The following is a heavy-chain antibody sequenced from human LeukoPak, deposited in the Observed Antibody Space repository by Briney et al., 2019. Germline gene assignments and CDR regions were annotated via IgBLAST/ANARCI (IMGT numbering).Heavy chain of an antibody. J-gene: IGHJ6*03. V-gene: IGHV1-2*02. Sequence: ASVKVSCKASGYTFTGYYMHWVRQAPGQGLEWMGWINPNSGGTNYAQKFQGRVTMTRDTSIGTAYMELSRLRSDDTAVYYCARQDYDFWSGWDYYYMDVWGKGTTVTVSS. CDR1: GYTFTGYY. CDR3: ARQDYDFWSGWDYYYMDV. D-gene: IGHD3-3*01. CDR2: INPNSGGT.